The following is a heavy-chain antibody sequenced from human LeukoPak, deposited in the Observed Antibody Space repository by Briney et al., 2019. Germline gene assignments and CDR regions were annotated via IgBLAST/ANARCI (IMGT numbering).Heavy chain of an antibody. Sequence: ASVKVSCNASGYTFTFYYMRLVRQAPGQGLEWMGWINPNSGGTNYAQKFQGRVTMTRDTSISTAYMELSRLRSDDTAVYYCARYYYDTSSVFDVWGQGTRVTVSS. CDR3: ARYYYDTSSVFDV. CDR2: INPNSGGT. CDR1: GYTFTFYY. J-gene: IGHJ3*01. D-gene: IGHD3-22*01. V-gene: IGHV1-2*02.